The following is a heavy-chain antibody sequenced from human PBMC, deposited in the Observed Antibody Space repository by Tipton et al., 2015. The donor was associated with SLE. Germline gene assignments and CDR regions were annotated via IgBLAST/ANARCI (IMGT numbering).Heavy chain of an antibody. CDR2: LFPGGNT. CDR3: ATSAYSSPSDAFDF. CDR1: GDSIRIYY. Sequence: TLSLTCTVSGDSIRIYYWSWIRQPAGKGLEWIGRLFPGGNTNYNPSLQSRVTMSVDTSKKQFSLTLSSVTAADTAVYFCATSAYSSPSDAFDFWGPGTMVSVSS. V-gene: IGHV4-4*07. J-gene: IGHJ3*01. D-gene: IGHD6-6*01.